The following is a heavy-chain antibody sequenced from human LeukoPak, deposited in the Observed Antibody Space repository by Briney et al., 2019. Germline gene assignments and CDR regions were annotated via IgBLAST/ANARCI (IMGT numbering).Heavy chain of an antibody. CDR3: ARGAHSGSWAQYYYYYGMDV. V-gene: IGHV3-74*03. Sequence: GGSLRLSCAASGFSFSDYWMHWVRQGPGKGLVWVSRINYDGRTTKYADSVKGRFTISRDNAKNSLYLQMNSLRAEDTAVYYCARGAHSGSWAQYYYYYGMDVWGQGTTVTVSS. J-gene: IGHJ6*02. CDR1: GFSFSDYW. D-gene: IGHD6-13*01. CDR2: INYDGRTT.